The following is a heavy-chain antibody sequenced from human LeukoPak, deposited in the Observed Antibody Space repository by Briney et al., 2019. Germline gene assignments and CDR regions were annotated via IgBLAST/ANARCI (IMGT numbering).Heavy chain of an antibody. CDR2: ISYDGSNK. Sequence: GGSLRLSCAASGFTFSSYGMHWVRQAPGKGLEWVAVISYDGSNKYYADSVKGRFTISRDNSRNTLYLQMNSLRAEDTAVYYCAEDQTSPSNGGDFWSGYYSRYYYYGMDVWGQGTTVTVSS. CDR3: AEDQTSPSNGGDFWSGYYSRYYYYGMDV. V-gene: IGHV3-30*18. J-gene: IGHJ6*02. D-gene: IGHD3-3*01. CDR1: GFTFSSYG.